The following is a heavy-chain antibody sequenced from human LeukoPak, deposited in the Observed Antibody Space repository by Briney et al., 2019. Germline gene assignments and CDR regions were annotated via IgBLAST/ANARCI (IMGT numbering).Heavy chain of an antibody. V-gene: IGHV3-30*18. Sequence: GGSLRLSCAASGFTFSSYGMHWVRQAPGKGLEWVAVISYDGSNKYYADSVKGRFTISRDNSKSTLYLQLNGLRGEDTAIYCCAKDLSYGFDYWGQGTLVTVSS. CDR1: GFTFSSYG. CDR3: AKDLSYGFDY. J-gene: IGHJ4*02. CDR2: ISYDGSNK. D-gene: IGHD5-18*01.